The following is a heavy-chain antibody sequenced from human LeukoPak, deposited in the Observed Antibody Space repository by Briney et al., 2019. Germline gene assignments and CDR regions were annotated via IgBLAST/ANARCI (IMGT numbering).Heavy chain of an antibody. V-gene: IGHV1-69*06. CDR1: GGTFSSYA. CDR2: IIPIFGTA. J-gene: IGHJ6*03. D-gene: IGHD3-22*01. CDR3: ARAPYEYYYYYYMDV. Sequence: SVKVSCKASGGTFSSYAISWVRQAPGQGLEWMGGIIPIFGTANYAQKFQGRVTITADKSTSTAYMELSSLRSEDTAVYYCARAPYEYYYYYYMDVWGKGTTVTVSS.